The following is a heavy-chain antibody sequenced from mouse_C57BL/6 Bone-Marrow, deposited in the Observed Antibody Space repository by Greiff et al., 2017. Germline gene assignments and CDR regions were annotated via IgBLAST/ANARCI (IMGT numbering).Heavy chain of an antibody. J-gene: IGHJ2*01. CDR2: IDPSDSET. D-gene: IGHD1-1*01. V-gene: IGHV1-52*01. Sequence: QVQLKQPGAELVRPGSSVKLSCKASGYTFTSYWMHWVKQRPIQGLEWIGNIDPSDSETHYNQKFKDKATLTVDKSSRTAYMQLSSLTSEDSAVYYCVRRDYYGSSYYDYWGQGTTLRVSS. CDR1: GYTFTSYW. CDR3: VRRDYYGSSYYDY.